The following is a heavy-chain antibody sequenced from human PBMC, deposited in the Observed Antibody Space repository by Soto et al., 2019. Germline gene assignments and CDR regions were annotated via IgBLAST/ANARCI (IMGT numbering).Heavy chain of an antibody. Sequence: PVGSLRLSCAASGFTFSNAWMSWVRQAPGKGLEWVGRIKSKTDGGTTDYAAPVKGRFTISRDDSKNTLYLQMNSLKTEDTAVYYCTTRITMIVVGTTYAFDIWGQGTMVTVSS. D-gene: IGHD3-22*01. V-gene: IGHV3-15*01. J-gene: IGHJ3*02. CDR2: IKSKTDGGTT. CDR1: GFTFSNAW. CDR3: TTRITMIVVGTTYAFDI.